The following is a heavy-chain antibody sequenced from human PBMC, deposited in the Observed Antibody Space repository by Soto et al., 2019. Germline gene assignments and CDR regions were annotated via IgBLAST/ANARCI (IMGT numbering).Heavy chain of an antibody. CDR2: TYYRSKWYN. V-gene: IGHV6-1*01. J-gene: IGHJ6*02. CDR3: AREGELRYFDWALHYYGMDV. CDR1: GDSVSSNSAA. Sequence: PSQTLSLTCAISGDSVSSNSAAWNWIRQSPSRGLEWLGRTYYRSKWYNDYAVSVKSRITINPDTSKNQFSLQLNSVTPEDTAVYYCAREGELRYFDWALHYYGMDVWGQGTTVTVSS. D-gene: IGHD3-9*01.